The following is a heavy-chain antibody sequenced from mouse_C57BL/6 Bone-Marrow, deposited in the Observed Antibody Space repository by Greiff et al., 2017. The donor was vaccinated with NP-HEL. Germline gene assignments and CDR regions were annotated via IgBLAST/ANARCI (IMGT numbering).Heavy chain of an antibody. Sequence: QVQLQQSGAELARPGASVKLSCKASGYTFTSYGISWVKQSTGQRLEWIGEIYPRSGNTYYNEKFKGKATLTADKSSSTAYMELRSLTSEDSAVYFCARSGWVRAMDYWGQGTSVTVSS. CDR3: ARSGWVRAMDY. V-gene: IGHV1-81*01. CDR1: GYTFTSYG. D-gene: IGHD1-1*02. J-gene: IGHJ4*01. CDR2: IYPRSGNT.